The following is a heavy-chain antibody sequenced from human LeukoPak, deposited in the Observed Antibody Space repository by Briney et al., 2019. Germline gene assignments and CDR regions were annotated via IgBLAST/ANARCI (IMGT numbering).Heavy chain of an antibody. CDR3: ARASGVRLGELSLSEPSPFDY. V-gene: IGHV1-69*05. D-gene: IGHD3-16*02. Sequence: ASVKVSCKASGGTFSSYAISWVRQAPGQGLEWMGGIIPIFGTANYAQKFQGRVTITTDESTSTAYMELRSLRSDDTAVYYCARASGVRLGELSLSEPSPFDYWGQGTLVTVSS. CDR1: GGTFSSYA. J-gene: IGHJ4*02. CDR2: IIPIFGTA.